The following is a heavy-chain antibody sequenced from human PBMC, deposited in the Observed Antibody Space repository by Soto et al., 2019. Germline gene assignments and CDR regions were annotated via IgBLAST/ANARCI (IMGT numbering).Heavy chain of an antibody. D-gene: IGHD2-8*01. V-gene: IGHV1-18*04. CDR2: ISGDKGTT. CDR1: TDTFIRNT. CDR3: AGWTGNGRDVFDI. Sequence: ASVKVSCKASTDTFIRNTITWVRQAPGQGLEWMGWISGDKGTTNYAENVQDRVTRTRETSTGTAYMELRGLRSDDTGVYYCAGWTGNGRDVFDIWGQGTQVTVSS. J-gene: IGHJ3*02.